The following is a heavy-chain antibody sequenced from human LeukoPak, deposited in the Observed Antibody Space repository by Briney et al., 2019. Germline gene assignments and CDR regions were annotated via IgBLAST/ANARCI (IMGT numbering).Heavy chain of an antibody. CDR1: GFTFSSYA. D-gene: IGHD3-10*01. Sequence: GGSLRLSCAASGFTFSSYAMSWVRQAPGKGLEWVSAISGSGGSTYYADSVKGRFTISRDNAKNSLYLQMNSLRAEDTAVYYCARAGFTFSDYFGSLFDYWGQGTLVTVSS. V-gene: IGHV3-23*01. CDR3: ARAGFTFSDYFGSLFDY. CDR2: ISGSGGST. J-gene: IGHJ4*02.